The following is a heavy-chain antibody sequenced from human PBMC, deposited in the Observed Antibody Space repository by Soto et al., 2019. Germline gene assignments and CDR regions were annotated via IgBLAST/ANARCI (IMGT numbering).Heavy chain of an antibody. CDR1: GGSLSSGSYY. Sequence: SETLSLTCTVSGGSLSSGSYYWSWTRQPPGKGLEWIGYIYYSGSTNYNPSLKSRVTISVDTSKNQFSLKLSSVTAADTAVYYCARGYRGYYFDYWGQGTLVTVSS. V-gene: IGHV4-61*01. J-gene: IGHJ4*02. CDR3: ARGYRGYYFDY. CDR2: IYYSGST. D-gene: IGHD1-26*01.